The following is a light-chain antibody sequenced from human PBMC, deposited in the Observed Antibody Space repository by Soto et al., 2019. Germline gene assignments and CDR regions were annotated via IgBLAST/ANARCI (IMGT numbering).Light chain of an antibody. CDR3: QQYGSSRST. J-gene: IGKJ1*01. CDR1: QSISSSY. V-gene: IGKV3-20*01. Sequence: EIVLTQSPGTLSLSPGERATLSCRASQSISSSYLAWYQQKPGQAPRLLIYGASSRATGIPDRFSGSGSGTDFTLTISRLEPEDFVVYYCQQYGSSRSTFGQGTKVDIK. CDR2: GAS.